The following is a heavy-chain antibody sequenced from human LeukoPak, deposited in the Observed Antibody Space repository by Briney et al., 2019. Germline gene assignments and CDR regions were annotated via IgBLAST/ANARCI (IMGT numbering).Heavy chain of an antibody. CDR3: ARPVCGGDCPSPGAFDI. V-gene: IGHV1-46*01. CDR2: INPSSGST. CDR1: GYTFTSYY. J-gene: IGHJ3*02. D-gene: IGHD2-21*02. Sequence: GASVKVSCKASGYTFTSYYTHWVRQAPGQGLEWMGIINPSSGSTTYAQKFQGRVTMTRDTSTSTVYMELSSLRFEDTAVYSCARPVCGGDCPSPGAFDIWGQGTMVTVSS.